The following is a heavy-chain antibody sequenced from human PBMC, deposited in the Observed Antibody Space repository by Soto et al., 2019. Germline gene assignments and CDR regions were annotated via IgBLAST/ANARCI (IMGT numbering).Heavy chain of an antibody. CDR1: GYTFTSYG. CDR2: ISAYNGNT. Sequence: ASVKVSCKASGYTFTSYGISWVRQAPGQGLEWMGWISAYNGNTNYAQKLQGRVTMTTDTSTGTAYMELRSLRSDDTAVYYCARDLPSPRMTTVTYFDYWGQGTLVTVSS. D-gene: IGHD4-4*01. CDR3: ARDLPSPRMTTVTYFDY. J-gene: IGHJ4*02. V-gene: IGHV1-18*01.